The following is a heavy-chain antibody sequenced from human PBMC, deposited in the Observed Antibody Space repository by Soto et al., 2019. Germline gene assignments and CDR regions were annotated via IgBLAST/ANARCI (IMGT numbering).Heavy chain of an antibody. Sequence: SETLSLTCAVYGGSFSNYYWSWTRQPPGKGLEWIGEINHSGSTNYNPSLKSRVAISVDTSKNQFSLKLTSVTAADTAVYSCARAPRGSSDFWSCRLANWFDPWGQGTLVTVSS. CDR2: INHSGST. CDR3: ARAPRGSSDFWSCRLANWFDP. V-gene: IGHV4-34*01. D-gene: IGHD3-3*01. CDR1: GGSFSNYY. J-gene: IGHJ5*02.